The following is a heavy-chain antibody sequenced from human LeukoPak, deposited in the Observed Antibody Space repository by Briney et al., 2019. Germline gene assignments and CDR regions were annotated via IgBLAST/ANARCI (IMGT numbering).Heavy chain of an antibody. D-gene: IGHD1-1*01. J-gene: IGHJ3*02. Sequence: GGSLRLSCAASGLTFSSYDMHWIRQAPGKGLEWVSSIGATGDTYYVGSVKGRFTISRENAKKSLYLQMSSLSAEDTAVYFCVLGAYWNDDKNDFHIWGPGTMVTVSS. CDR3: VLGAYWNDDKNDFHI. CDR1: GLTFSSYD. V-gene: IGHV3-13*01. CDR2: IGATGDT.